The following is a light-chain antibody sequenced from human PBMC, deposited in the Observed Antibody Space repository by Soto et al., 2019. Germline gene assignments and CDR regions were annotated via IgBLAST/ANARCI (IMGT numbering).Light chain of an antibody. CDR2: RDT. J-gene: IGLJ2*01. CDR3: QVWDSSLVV. Sequence: SYELTQPLSVSVALGQTARITCGGNNIGSKNVHWYQQKPGQAPVVVIYRDTNRPSGIPERFSGSSSGNTATLTISRAQAGDEADYYCQVWDSSLVVFGGGTQLTGL. CDR1: NIGSKN. V-gene: IGLV3-9*01.